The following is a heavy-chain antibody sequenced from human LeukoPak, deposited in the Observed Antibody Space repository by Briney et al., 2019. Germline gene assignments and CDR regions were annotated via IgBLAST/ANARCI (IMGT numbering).Heavy chain of an antibody. CDR2: ITDSGDAT. J-gene: IGHJ4*02. CDR3: ERAPRPEYSGGGYSFDR. Sequence: GGSLRLSCAASGFTFSTYAMSWVRQAPGKGLEWVSSITDSGDATYYADSVKGRFTISRDNSRNTLFLQIYSLRADDTAMYFCERAPRPEYSGGGYSFDRGGQGPLVTVS. V-gene: IGHV3-23*01. D-gene: IGHD1-26*01. CDR1: GFTFSTYA.